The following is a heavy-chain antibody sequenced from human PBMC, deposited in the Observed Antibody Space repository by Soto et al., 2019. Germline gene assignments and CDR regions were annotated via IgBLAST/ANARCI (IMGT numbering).Heavy chain of an antibody. J-gene: IGHJ3*02. V-gene: IGHV3-30-3*01. CDR2: ISYDGSNK. D-gene: IGHD2-15*01. CDR1: GFTCSSYA. Sequence: QVQLVESGGGVVQPGRSLKLSCAASGFTCSSYAMHWVRQAPGTGLEWVSVISYDGSNKYYADSVKGRFTISRDNSKNRLYLEMSSLGAEDTAVYWCARDREIVVVVAATFTAFGIWGQGTMVTVSS. CDR3: ARDREIVVVVAATFTAFGI.